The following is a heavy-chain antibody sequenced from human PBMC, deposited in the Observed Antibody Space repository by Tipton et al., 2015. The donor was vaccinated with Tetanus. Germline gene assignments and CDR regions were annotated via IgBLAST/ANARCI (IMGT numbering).Heavy chain of an antibody. Sequence: VQLVQSGAEVKKPGESLNISCKASGYNFATFWIGWVRQKPGKGLEWMGIIYPGASSVRYSPTFQGQVTISADRSTTTAYLQWDRLKVSATAMYFCARGHRHDPKTFYAMDRWGQGTTVIVSS. CDR3: ARGHRHDPKTFYAMDR. D-gene: IGHD1-1*01. J-gene: IGHJ6*02. V-gene: IGHV5-51*01. CDR2: IYPGASSV. CDR1: GYNFATFW.